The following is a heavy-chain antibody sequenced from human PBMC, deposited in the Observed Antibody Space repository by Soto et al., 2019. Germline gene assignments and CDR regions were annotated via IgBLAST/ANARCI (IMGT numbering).Heavy chain of an antibody. J-gene: IGHJ4*02. CDR1: GFTFDDYA. Sequence: GGSLRLSCAASGFTFDDYAMHWVRQAPGKGLEWVSGISWNSGSIGYADSVKGRFTISRDNAKNSLYLQMNSLRAEDTALYYCAKGRSGSYYGLVDYWGQGTLVTVSS. D-gene: IGHD3-10*01. CDR3: AKGRSGSYYGLVDY. CDR2: ISWNSGSI. V-gene: IGHV3-9*01.